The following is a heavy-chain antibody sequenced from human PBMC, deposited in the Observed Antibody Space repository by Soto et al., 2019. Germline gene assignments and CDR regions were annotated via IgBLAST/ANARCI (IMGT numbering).Heavy chain of an antibody. D-gene: IGHD3-3*01. CDR2: IWYDGSNK. J-gene: IGHJ6*02. V-gene: IGHV3-33*01. CDR1: GFTFGSYG. Sequence: GGSLRLSCAASGFTFGSYGMHWVRQAPGKGLEWVAVIWYDGSNKYYADSVKGRFTISRDNSKNTLYLQMNSLRAEDTAVYYCARALSTIFGVVPNPIYGMDVWGQGTTVTVSS. CDR3: ARALSTIFGVVPNPIYGMDV.